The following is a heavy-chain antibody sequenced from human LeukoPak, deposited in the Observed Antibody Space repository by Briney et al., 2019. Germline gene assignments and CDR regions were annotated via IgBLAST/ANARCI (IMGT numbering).Heavy chain of an antibody. V-gene: IGHV6-1*01. CDR2: TYYRSKWYN. CDR1: GVSVSSNSAA. CDR3: ARDRVGATGRDYYYYMDV. D-gene: IGHD1-26*01. Sequence: SQTLSLTCAISGVSVSSNSAAWNWIRQSPSRGLEWLGRTYYRSKWYNDYAVSVKSRITINPDTSKNQFSLQLNSVTPEDTAVYYCARDRVGATGRDYYYYMDVWGKGTTVTVSS. J-gene: IGHJ6*03.